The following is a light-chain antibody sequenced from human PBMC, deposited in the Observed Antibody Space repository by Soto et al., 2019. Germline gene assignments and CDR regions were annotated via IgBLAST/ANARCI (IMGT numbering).Light chain of an antibody. CDR3: SSYAGRNNLGV. Sequence: QSALTQPPSASGSPGQSVTISCTGTSSDVGGYNYVSWYQQHPGKAPKLMIYEVSKRPSGVPDRFSGSKSGNTASLTVSGLQAEDEADYYCSSYAGRNNLGVFGGGTKQTVL. V-gene: IGLV2-8*01. CDR2: EVS. J-gene: IGLJ2*01. CDR1: SSDVGGYNY.